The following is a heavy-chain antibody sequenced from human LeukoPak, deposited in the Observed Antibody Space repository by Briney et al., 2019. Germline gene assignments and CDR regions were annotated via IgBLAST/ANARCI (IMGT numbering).Heavy chain of an antibody. CDR1: GFTFGDYA. CDR3: VKDRAWGAVVAIAAFDH. D-gene: IGHD2-15*01. V-gene: IGHV3-9*01. CDR2: ISWNGGRI. Sequence: PGRSLRLSCAASGFTFGDYAMHWVRQAPGKGLEWVSGISWNGGRIGYADSVKGRFTISRDNAKNSLYLQMNSLRTEDTALYYCVKDRAWGAVVAIAAFDHWGQGTLVTVSS. J-gene: IGHJ4*02.